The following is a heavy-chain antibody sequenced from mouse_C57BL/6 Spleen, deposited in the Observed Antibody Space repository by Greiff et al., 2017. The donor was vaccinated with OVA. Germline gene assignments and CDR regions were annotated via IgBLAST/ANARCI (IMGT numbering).Heavy chain of an antibody. J-gene: IGHJ2*01. CDR1: GYTFTSYW. CDR2: TDPSDSET. Sequence: QVQLQQSGAELVRPGSSVKLSCKASGYTFTSYWMHWVKQRPIQGLEWIGNTDPSDSETHYNQKFKDKATLTVDKSSSTAYMQLSSLTSEDSAVYYCARGDFDYWGQGTTLTVSS. V-gene: IGHV1-52*01. CDR3: ARGDFDY.